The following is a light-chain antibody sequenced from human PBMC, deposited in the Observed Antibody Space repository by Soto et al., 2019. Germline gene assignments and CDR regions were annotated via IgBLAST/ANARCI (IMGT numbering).Light chain of an antibody. V-gene: IGLV2-14*01. Sequence: QSALTQPASVSGSPGQSITISCTGTSSDVGGYNYVSWYQQHPGKAPKLMIYDVSNRPSGVSNRFSGSKSGNTASLTISGRQSADEADYYCSSYTSSSNVVFGGGTKLTVL. CDR1: SSDVGGYNY. CDR2: DVS. J-gene: IGLJ2*01. CDR3: SSYTSSSNVV.